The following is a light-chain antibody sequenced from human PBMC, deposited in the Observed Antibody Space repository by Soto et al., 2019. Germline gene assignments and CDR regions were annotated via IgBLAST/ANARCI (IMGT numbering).Light chain of an antibody. Sequence: QSVLTQPPSVSAAPGQKVTISCSGSSANIGSNYVSWYQHLPGTAPKLVIYDSDRRPSEIPDRFSGSKSVTSATLDITGLQTGDEADYYCGAWDCSLSVVLFGGGTKVTVL. V-gene: IGLV1-51*01. CDR2: DSD. CDR3: GAWDCSLSVVL. CDR1: SANIGSNY. J-gene: IGLJ2*01.